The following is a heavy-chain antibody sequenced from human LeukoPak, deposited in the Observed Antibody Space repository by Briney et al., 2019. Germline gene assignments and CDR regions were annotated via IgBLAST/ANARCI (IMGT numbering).Heavy chain of an antibody. D-gene: IGHD3-16*01. CDR3: TRGAGWLIDY. CDR2: FYNSGRS. V-gene: IGHV4-59*01. J-gene: IGHJ4*02. Sequence: SETLSLTCTVSDDSISDYYRGWIRQPPGKGLEWIGYFYNSGRSTYNPSLKSRITISADTSKNHFSLKLNSVTTADTAVYYCTRGAGWLIDYWGQGTLVTVSS. CDR1: DDSISDYY.